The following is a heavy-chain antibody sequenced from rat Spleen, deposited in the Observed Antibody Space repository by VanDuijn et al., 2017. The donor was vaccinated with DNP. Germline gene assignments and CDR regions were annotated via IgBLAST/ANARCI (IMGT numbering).Heavy chain of an antibody. CDR1: GFTFSDYY. D-gene: IGHD4-3*01. J-gene: IGHJ3*01. Sequence: EVQLVESGGGLVQPGRSLKLSCAASGFTFSDYYMAWVRQAPTKGLEWVAYISYDGGSTSYGDSVKGRFTISRDNAKNTLYLQMTSLRSEDTATYYCTTDNSGLNWFAYWGQGTLVTVST. V-gene: IGHV5-20*01. CDR3: TTDNSGLNWFAY. CDR2: ISYDGGST.